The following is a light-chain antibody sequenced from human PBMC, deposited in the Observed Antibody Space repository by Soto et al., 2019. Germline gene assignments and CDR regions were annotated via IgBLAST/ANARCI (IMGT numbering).Light chain of an antibody. CDR2: GAS. CDR1: HNISSTY. Sequence: EVVLTQSPGTLSLSPGEGATLSCRASHNISSTYLAWYQQKPGQAPRLLIYGASSRATGIPDRFSGSGSGTDFTLTVSRMEPEDFAVFYCKQYGSSMYTFGQGTRLDIK. J-gene: IGKJ2*01. CDR3: KQYGSSMYT. V-gene: IGKV3-20*01.